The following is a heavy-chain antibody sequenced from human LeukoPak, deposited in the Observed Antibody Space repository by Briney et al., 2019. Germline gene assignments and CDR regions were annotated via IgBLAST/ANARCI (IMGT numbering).Heavy chain of an antibody. Sequence: GGSLRLSCAASGFTFSSCTMNWVRQAPGKGLEWVSFISSSSSYIYYADSVKGRFTISRDNAKNSLYLQMNSLRVEDTAVYYCARGGSYFRGLWGQGTMVTVSS. CDR1: GFTFSSCT. D-gene: IGHD1-26*01. CDR3: ARGGSYFRGL. J-gene: IGHJ3*01. V-gene: IGHV3-21*01. CDR2: ISSSSSYI.